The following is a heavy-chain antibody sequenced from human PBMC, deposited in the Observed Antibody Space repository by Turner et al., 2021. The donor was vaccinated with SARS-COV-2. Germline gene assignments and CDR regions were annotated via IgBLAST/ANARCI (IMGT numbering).Heavy chain of an antibody. CDR1: GFMFANYD. CDR3: AGWLAPTNDAFEI. V-gene: IGHV3-23*01. CDR2: INYNGDCT. D-gene: IGHD6-19*01. J-gene: IGHJ3*02. Sequence: EVQLLESGGGLVQPGGSLRLACAASGFMFANYDMSWVRQVPGKGLEYVSSINYNGDCTFYADSVKGRFSISRDNSDNTLYLQMNSLRADDSAKYYCAGWLAPTNDAFEIWGQGTMVTVSS.